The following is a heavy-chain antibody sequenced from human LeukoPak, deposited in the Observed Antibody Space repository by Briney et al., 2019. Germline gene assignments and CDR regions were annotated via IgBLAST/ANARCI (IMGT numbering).Heavy chain of an antibody. Sequence: PSETLSLTCTVSGGSVSSGSYYWSWIRQPPGKGLEWIGYIYYSGSTNYNPSLKSRVTISVDTSKNQFSLKLTSVTAADTAVYYCARVGAGYWYFDLWGRGTLVTVSS. CDR1: GGSVSSGSYY. J-gene: IGHJ2*01. CDR2: IYYSGST. V-gene: IGHV4-61*01. D-gene: IGHD1-14*01. CDR3: ARVGAGYWYFDL.